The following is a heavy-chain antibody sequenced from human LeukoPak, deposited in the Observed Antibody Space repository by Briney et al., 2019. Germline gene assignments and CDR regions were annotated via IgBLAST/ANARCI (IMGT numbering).Heavy chain of an antibody. V-gene: IGHV4-34*01. J-gene: IGHJ4*02. D-gene: IGHD6-19*01. CDR3: ASDTVAGLLGY. CDR1: GGSFSGYY. Sequence: SETLSLTCAVYGGSFSGYYWSWIRQPPGKGLEWIGEINHSGSTSYNPSLKSRVTISVDTSKNQFSLKLSSVTAADTAVYYCASDTVAGLLGYWGQGTLVTVSS. CDR2: INHSGST.